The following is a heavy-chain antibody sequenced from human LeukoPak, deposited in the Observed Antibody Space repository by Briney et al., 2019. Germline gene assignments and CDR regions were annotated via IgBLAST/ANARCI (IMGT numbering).Heavy chain of an antibody. CDR1: GYTFISFD. V-gene: IGHV1-18*01. CDR2: ISAYNGNT. J-gene: IGHJ4*02. D-gene: IGHD6-19*01. CDR3: ARSLAVASDY. Sequence: ASVKVSCKASGYTFISFDIDWVRQATGQGLEWMGWISAYNGNTNYAQKLQGRVTMTTDTSTSTAYMELRSLRSDDTAVYYCARSLAVASDYWGQGTLVTVSS.